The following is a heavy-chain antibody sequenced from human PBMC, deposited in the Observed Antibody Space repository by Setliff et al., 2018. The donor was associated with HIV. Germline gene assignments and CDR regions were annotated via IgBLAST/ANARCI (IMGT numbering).Heavy chain of an antibody. CDR1: GGSISSHY. CDR2: IYYNGNT. D-gene: IGHD3-3*01. CDR3: ARGRESFWSGYVR. V-gene: IGHV4-59*11. Sequence: KASETLSLTCAVSGGSISSHYWSWIRLPPGKGLEWSGTIYYNGNTNYNPSRKSRVAISLDKSKNLFSLKLTSVTPADTAVYYCARGRESFWSGYVRWGKGTLVTVSS. J-gene: IGHJ4*02.